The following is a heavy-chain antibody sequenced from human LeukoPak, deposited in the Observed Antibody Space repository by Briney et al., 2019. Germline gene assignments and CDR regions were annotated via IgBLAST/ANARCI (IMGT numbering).Heavy chain of an antibody. J-gene: IGHJ4*02. Sequence: PSETLSLTCTVSGGSISSYYWSWIRQPPGKGLEWIGYIYYSGSTNYNPSLKSRVTISVDTSKNQFSLKLSSVTAADTAVYYCARGPYIAVDYWGQGTLVTVSS. D-gene: IGHD2-15*01. V-gene: IGHV4-59*01. CDR2: IYYSGST. CDR3: ARGPYIAVDY. CDR1: GGSISSYY.